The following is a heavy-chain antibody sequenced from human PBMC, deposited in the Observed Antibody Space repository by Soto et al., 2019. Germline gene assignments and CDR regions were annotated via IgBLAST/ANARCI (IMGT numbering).Heavy chain of an antibody. V-gene: IGHV5-51*01. CDR2: ISPGDSDT. J-gene: IGHJ4*02. CDR3: ARRAYSTGWYYFDP. Sequence: PGESLKISCKGSGYSFPSYWIGWVRQMPGKGLEWMGIISPGDSDTRYSPSFQGQVTISADKSISTAYLQWSSLKASDTAMYYCARRAYSTGWYYFDPWGQGTLVTVSS. D-gene: IGHD6-19*01. CDR1: GYSFPSYW.